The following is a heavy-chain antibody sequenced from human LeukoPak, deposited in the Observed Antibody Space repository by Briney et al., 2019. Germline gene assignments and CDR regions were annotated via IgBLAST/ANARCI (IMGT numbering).Heavy chain of an antibody. CDR1: GGSISSSGFF. CDR3: ARHGNIEVMVAATAFDY. CDR2: IYYSGNT. V-gene: IGHV4-39*01. Sequence: ASETLSLTCTVSGGSISSSGFFWGWIRQPPGKALEWIGSIYYSGNTYYNPSLKSRVTISVDTSKNQFSLKVNSVTAADTAVYYCARHGNIEVMVAATAFDYWGQGTLVTVSS. D-gene: IGHD2-15*01. J-gene: IGHJ4*02.